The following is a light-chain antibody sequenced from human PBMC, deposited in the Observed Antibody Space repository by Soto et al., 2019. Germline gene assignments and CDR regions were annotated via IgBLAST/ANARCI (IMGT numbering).Light chain of an antibody. CDR3: QQYDSLPLT. J-gene: IGKJ5*01. Sequence: DIQMTQSPSSLSASVGARLTITCQASKDIANYLNWYQQKPGKAPKLLIYDALNLQTGVPSMFSGSGSGTDFTFIISSLQPEDIGTYYCQQYDSLPLTFGQWTRLEIK. CDR2: DAL. V-gene: IGKV1-33*01. CDR1: KDIANY.